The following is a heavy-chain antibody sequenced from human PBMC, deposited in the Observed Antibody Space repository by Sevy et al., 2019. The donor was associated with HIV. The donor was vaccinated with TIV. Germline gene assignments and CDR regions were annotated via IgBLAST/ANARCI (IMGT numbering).Heavy chain of an antibody. Sequence: SETLSLTCAVSGGSITGSYWWSWVRQPPGKGLEWLGDMYHMGTTNYNPSLKSRVTISVDKSKNQFSLKVNSITAADTAVYYCAAVAGTDILAYYFEYWGQGTQVTV. D-gene: IGHD6-19*01. CDR3: AAVAGTDILAYYFEY. J-gene: IGHJ4*02. CDR2: MYHMGTT. V-gene: IGHV4-4*02. CDR1: GGSITGSYW.